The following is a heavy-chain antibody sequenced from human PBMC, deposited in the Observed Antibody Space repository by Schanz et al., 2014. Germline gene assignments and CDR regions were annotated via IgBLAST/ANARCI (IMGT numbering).Heavy chain of an antibody. D-gene: IGHD3-22*01. CDR1: GFTFSSYG. J-gene: IGHJ4*02. CDR3: AKDPSHGDYDYYFDY. V-gene: IGHV3-23*04. CDR2: ISGSGGST. Sequence: VQLVESGGGVVQFGRSLRLSCVASGFTFSSYGMHWVRQAPGKGLEWVSAISGSGGSTYYADSVKGRFTISRDNSKNTLYLQMNSLRAEDTAVYYCAKDPSHGDYDYYFDYWGQGTLXTVSS.